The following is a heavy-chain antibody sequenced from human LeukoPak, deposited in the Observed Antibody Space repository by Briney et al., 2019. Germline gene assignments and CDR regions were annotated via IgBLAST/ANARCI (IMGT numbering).Heavy chain of an antibody. CDR1: GHTLTEFS. J-gene: IGHJ4*02. CDR3: ATEGKMIRGVYTDY. V-gene: IGHV1-24*01. D-gene: IGHD3-10*01. Sequence: APVKVSCKVSGHTLTEFSMHWVRQAPGKRLEWMGRFDPEDGETIYAQKFQGRVTMTADTSTDTAYMELSSLRSEDTAVYFCATEGKMIRGVYTDYWGQGTLVTVSS. CDR2: FDPEDGET.